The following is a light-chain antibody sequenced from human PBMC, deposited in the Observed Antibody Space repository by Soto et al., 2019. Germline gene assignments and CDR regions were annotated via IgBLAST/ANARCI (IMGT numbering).Light chain of an antibody. V-gene: IGLV2-14*01. CDR2: EVR. J-gene: IGLJ2*01. Sequence: QSVLTQPASVSGSPGQSITISCTGTSSDVGAYNYVSWYQQHPGKAPKLMIYEVRNRPSGISNRFSGSKSGYTASLTISGLQAEDEADYYCSSYTSAGTLVFGGGTKLTVL. CDR3: SSYTSAGTLV. CDR1: SSDVGAYNY.